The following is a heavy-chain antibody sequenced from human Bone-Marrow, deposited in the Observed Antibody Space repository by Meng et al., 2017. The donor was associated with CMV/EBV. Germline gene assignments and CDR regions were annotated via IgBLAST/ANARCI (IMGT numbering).Heavy chain of an antibody. CDR2: INSDGSST. V-gene: IGHV3-74*01. J-gene: IGHJ6*02. CDR1: GFTFSSYW. Sequence: GESLKISCAASGFTFSSYWMHWVRQAPGKGLVWVSRINSDGSSTSYADSVKGRFTISRDNAKNSLYLQMNSLRAEDTAVYYCARSLGNYYYYYGMDVWGQGTTVTVSS. CDR3: ARSLGNYYYYYGMDV.